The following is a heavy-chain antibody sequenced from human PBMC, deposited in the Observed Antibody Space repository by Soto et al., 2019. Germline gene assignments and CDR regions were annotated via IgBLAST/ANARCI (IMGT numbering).Heavy chain of an antibody. CDR2: IYHSGST. Sequence: QVQLQESGPGLVKPSGTLSLTCAVSSGSISSSNWWSWVRQPPGKGLEWIGEIYHSGSTNYNPSLKGRVPISVDKAKNQFSLKLSSVTAADSALYYCARDRSTTFFDSWGQGTLDTVSS. CDR1: SGSISSSNW. D-gene: IGHD4-17*01. V-gene: IGHV4-4*02. J-gene: IGHJ4*02. CDR3: ARDRSTTFFDS.